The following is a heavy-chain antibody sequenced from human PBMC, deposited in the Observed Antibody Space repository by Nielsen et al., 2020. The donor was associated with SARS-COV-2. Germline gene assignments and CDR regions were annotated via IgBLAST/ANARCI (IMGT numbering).Heavy chain of an antibody. CDR1: GYTLTELS. Sequence: ASVKVSCRVSGYTLTELSMHWVRQAPGKGLEWMGGFDPEDGETIYAQKFQGRVTMTEDTSTDTAYMELSSLRSEDTAVYYCATGSPYSGYDYSNWFDPWGQGTLVTVSS. J-gene: IGHJ5*02. V-gene: IGHV1-24*01. CDR3: ATGSPYSGYDYSNWFDP. CDR2: FDPEDGET. D-gene: IGHD5-12*01.